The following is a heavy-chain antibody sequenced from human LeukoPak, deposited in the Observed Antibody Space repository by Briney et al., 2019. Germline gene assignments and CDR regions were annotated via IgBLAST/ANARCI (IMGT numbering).Heavy chain of an antibody. V-gene: IGHV3-53*01. CDR2: IYADGST. CDR1: GFTFSSYA. CDR3: ATSRVWPGFFDY. D-gene: IGHD3-16*01. Sequence: GGSLRLSCAASGFTFSSYAMSWVRQAPGKGLEWVSVIYADGSTYYADSVKGRFTVSRDNSKDTLYLQMSSLRAEDTAVYYCATSRVWPGFFDYWGQGTLVTVSS. J-gene: IGHJ4*02.